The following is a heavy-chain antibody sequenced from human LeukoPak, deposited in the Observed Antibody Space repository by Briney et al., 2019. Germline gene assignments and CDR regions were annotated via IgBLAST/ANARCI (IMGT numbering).Heavy chain of an antibody. CDR1: GGSVSSGSFY. D-gene: IGHD1-26*01. Sequence: SETLSLTCTVSGGSVSSGSFYWSWIRQPPGKGLNWIGYIDYSGSGNYNPSLKSRVTISVDTSKNQFSLKVSSVTAADTAVYYCARIPVGTAFDSWGQGTLVTVSS. V-gene: IGHV4-61*01. CDR2: IDYSGSG. J-gene: IGHJ4*02. CDR3: ARIPVGTAFDS.